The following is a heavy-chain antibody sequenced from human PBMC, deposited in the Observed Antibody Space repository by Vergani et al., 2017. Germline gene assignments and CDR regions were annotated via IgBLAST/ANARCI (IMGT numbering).Heavy chain of an antibody. CDR3: ARVKSWSGFDY. CDR2: INPNSGGT. V-gene: IGHV1-2*02. Sequence: VQLVESGGGLVKPGASVKVSCKASGYTFTGYYMHWVRQAPGQGLEWMGWINPNSGGTNYAQKFQGRVTMTRDTSISTAYMELSRLRSDDTAVYYCARVKSWSGFDYWGQGTLVTVSS. J-gene: IGHJ4*02. D-gene: IGHD2-15*01. CDR1: GYTFTGYY.